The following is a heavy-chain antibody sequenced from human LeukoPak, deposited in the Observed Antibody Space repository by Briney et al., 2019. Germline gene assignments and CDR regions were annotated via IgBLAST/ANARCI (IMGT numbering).Heavy chain of an antibody. Sequence: ASVKVSCKASGGTFSSYAISWVRQAPGQGPEWMGGIIPIFGTANYAQKFQGRVTITTDESTSTAYMELGSLRSEDTAVYYCATLRFLEWSSGMDVWGKGTTVTVSS. CDR2: IIPIFGTA. D-gene: IGHD3-3*01. V-gene: IGHV1-69*05. J-gene: IGHJ6*04. CDR3: ATLRFLEWSSGMDV. CDR1: GGTFSSYA.